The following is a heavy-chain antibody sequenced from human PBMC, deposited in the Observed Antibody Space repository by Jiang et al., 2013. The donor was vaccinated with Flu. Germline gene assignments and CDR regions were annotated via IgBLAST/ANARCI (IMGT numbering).Heavy chain of an antibody. CDR3: AHISSSGATIFGVVIGLNAFDI. CDR2: IYWDDDK. CDR1: SLSDATMG. V-gene: IGHV2-5*08. Sequence: SLSDATMGVTWIRQPPGKALEWLALIYWDDDKRYSPSLKSRLTITKDTSKNQVVLTMTNMDPVDTATYYCAHISSSGATIFGVVIGLNAFDIWGQGTMVTVSS. D-gene: IGHD3-3*01. J-gene: IGHJ3*02.